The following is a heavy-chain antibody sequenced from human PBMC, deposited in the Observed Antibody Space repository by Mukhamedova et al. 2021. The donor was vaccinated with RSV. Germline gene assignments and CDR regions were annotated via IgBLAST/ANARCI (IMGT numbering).Heavy chain of an antibody. J-gene: IGHJ4*01. D-gene: IGHD6-13*01. Sequence: SYATAYAASVQGRFIISRDDSKNTAYLQMKSLQTEDPAVYYCTRHDSSSWEYYYSYWGHGTVVTLSS. CDR3: TRHDSSSWEYYYSY. CDR2: SYAT. V-gene: IGHV3-73*01.